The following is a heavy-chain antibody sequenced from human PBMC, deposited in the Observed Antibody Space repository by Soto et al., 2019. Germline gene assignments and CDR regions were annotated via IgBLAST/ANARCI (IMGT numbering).Heavy chain of an antibody. Sequence: HPGGSLRLSCAASGFTFSSYGMHWVRQAPGKGLEWVAVISYDGSNKYYTDSVKGRFTISRDNSKNTLYLQMNNLRAEDTAVYYCANQAAADYYWGQGTLVTVSS. CDR3: ANQAAADYY. J-gene: IGHJ4*02. CDR2: ISYDGSNK. V-gene: IGHV3-30*18. CDR1: GFTFSSYG. D-gene: IGHD6-13*01.